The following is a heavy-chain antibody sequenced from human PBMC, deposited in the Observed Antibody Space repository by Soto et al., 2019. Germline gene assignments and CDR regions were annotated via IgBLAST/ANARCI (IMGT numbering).Heavy chain of an antibody. V-gene: IGHV4-61*08. CDR3: ARALYSSGWFENFDY. CDR2: IYYSGST. Sequence: SETLSLTCTVSGGSISSGGYYWGWIRQPPGKGLEWIGYIYYSGSTNYNPSLKSRVTISVDTSKNQFSLKLSSVTAADTAVYYCARALYSSGWFENFDYWGQGTLVTVSS. CDR1: GGSISSGGYY. J-gene: IGHJ4*02. D-gene: IGHD6-19*01.